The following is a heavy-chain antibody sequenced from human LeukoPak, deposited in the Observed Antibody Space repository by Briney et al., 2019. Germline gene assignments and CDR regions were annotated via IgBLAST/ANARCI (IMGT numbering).Heavy chain of an antibody. Sequence: SVKVSCKASGGTFSSYAISWVRQAPGQGLEWMGGIIPIFGTANYAQKFQGRVTITADESTSTAYMELSSLRSEDTAVYYCARPGRYGGYVFDYWGQGTLVTVSS. CDR1: GGTFSSYA. CDR2: IIPIFGTA. V-gene: IGHV1-69*13. J-gene: IGHJ4*02. CDR3: ARPGRYGGYVFDY. D-gene: IGHD5-12*01.